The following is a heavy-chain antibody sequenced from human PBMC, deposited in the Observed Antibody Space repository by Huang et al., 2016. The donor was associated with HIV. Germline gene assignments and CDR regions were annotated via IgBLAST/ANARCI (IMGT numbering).Heavy chain of an antibody. CDR3: ARDRGGWGTYRFTGNDY. J-gene: IGHJ4*02. V-gene: IGHV1-69*13. CDR2: IIPIFGTA. Sequence: QVQLVQSGPEVKKPGSSVKVSYKASGEALSEYAFNWVRQAPRHGLEGMGGIIPIFGTAKYAQKFEGRLTITAEEATNTGYMELSRLEFEDTAVYYCARDRGGWGTYRFTGNDYWGQGTLVTVSS. CDR1: GEALSEYA. D-gene: IGHD3-16*02.